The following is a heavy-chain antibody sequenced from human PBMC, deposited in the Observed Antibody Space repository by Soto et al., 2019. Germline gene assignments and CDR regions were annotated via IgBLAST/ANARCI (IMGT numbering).Heavy chain of an antibody. J-gene: IGHJ5*02. V-gene: IGHV3-11*01. CDR2: ISSSGSTI. CDR1: GFTFSDYY. Sequence: PGGSLRLSCAASGFTFSDYYMSWIRQDPGKGLEWVSYISSSGSTIYYADSVKGRFTISRDNAKNSLYLQMNSLRAEDTAVYYCARDDWLYCSSTSCYGWVYNWFDPWGQGTLVTVSS. D-gene: IGHD2-2*01. CDR3: ARDDWLYCSSTSCYGWVYNWFDP.